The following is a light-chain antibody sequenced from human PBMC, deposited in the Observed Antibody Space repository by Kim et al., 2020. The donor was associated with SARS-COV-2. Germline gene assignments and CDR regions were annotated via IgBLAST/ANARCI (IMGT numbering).Light chain of an antibody. V-gene: IGKV3-11*01. CDR3: QQRSSWPRST. CDR2: AAS. Sequence: PGESATLSGRASQSVSNNFAWYQQKPGQAPRLLIYAASNRATGIPARFSGSGSGTDFTLTISSLEPEDFALYYCQQRSSWPRSTFGGGTKVDIK. J-gene: IGKJ4*01. CDR1: QSVSNN.